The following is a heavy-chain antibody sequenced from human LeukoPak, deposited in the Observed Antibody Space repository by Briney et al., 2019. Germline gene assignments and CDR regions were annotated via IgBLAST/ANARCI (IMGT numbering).Heavy chain of an antibody. D-gene: IGHD1-26*01. J-gene: IGHJ5*02. Sequence: SETLSLTCAVYGGSFCGYYWSWIRQPPGKGLEWIGEINHSGSTNYNPSLKSRVTISVDTSKNQFSLKLSSVTAADTAVYYCARASALYRRFDPWGQGTLVTVSS. CDR1: GGSFCGYY. CDR2: INHSGST. V-gene: IGHV4-34*01. CDR3: ARASALYRRFDP.